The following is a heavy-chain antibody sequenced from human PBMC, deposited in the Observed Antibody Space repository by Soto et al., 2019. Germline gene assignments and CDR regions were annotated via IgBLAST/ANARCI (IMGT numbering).Heavy chain of an antibody. Sequence: SETLSLTCTVSGGSISSYYWSWIRQPPGKGLEWIGYIYYSGSTNYNPSLKSRVTISVDTSKNQFSLKLSSVTAADTAVYYCERGARRQKYNWFDPWGQGTLVTVSS. CDR3: ERGARRQKYNWFDP. CDR1: GGSISSYY. CDR2: IYYSGST. V-gene: IGHV4-59*01. J-gene: IGHJ5*02. D-gene: IGHD6-6*01.